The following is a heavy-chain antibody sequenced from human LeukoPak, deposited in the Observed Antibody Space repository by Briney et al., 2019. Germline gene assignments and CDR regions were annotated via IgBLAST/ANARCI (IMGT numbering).Heavy chain of an antibody. V-gene: IGHV3-23*01. CDR3: ARARWAAVGSYYLDY. D-gene: IGHD6-13*01. J-gene: IGHJ4*02. Sequence: GGSLRLSCAASGFTFSSYAMSWVRQAPGKGLEWVSAISGSGGSTYYADSLKGRFTISRDNVKNSMSLQMNSLRAEDTAVYYCARARWAAVGSYYLDYWGQGTLVTVSS. CDR1: GFTFSSYA. CDR2: ISGSGGST.